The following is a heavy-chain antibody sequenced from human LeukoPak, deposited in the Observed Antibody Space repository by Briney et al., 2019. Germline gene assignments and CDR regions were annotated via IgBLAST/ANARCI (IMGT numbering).Heavy chain of an antibody. J-gene: IGHJ4*02. V-gene: IGHV1-2*02. CDR3: ARDGPAQMVDFDY. Sequence: WASVKVSCKASGYTFSGTGWYLYWLRQAPGQGLECMGWIYPNNGATAYAQKFQGRVAMTRDTSITTAYMELSRLRPDDTAVYYCARDGPAQMVDFDYWGQGTLVTVPS. CDR1: GYTFSGTGWY. CDR2: IYPNNGAT. D-gene: IGHD3-10*01.